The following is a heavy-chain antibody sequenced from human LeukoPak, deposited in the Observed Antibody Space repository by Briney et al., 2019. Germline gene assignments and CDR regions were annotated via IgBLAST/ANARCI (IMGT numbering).Heavy chain of an antibody. Sequence: GGSLRLSCAASGFTVSNNYMIWVRQAPGKGLEWVSLIYSNGVTNYADSVKGRFTISRDSSKSIAYLQMNNLKTEDTAVYYCTRAGVDTSPILNYWGQGTLITVSS. D-gene: IGHD5-18*01. CDR1: GFTVSNNY. V-gene: IGHV3-53*01. CDR2: IYSNGVT. J-gene: IGHJ4*02. CDR3: TRAGVDTSPILNY.